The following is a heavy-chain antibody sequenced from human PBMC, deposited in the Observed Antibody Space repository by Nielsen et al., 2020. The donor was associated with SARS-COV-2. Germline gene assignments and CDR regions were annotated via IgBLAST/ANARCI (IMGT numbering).Heavy chain of an antibody. Sequence: GGSLRFSCAASGFTFSSYGMHWVRQAPGKGLEWVAVIWYDGSNKYYADSVKGRFTISRDNSKNTLYLQMNSLRAEDTAVYYCARDDVYYDILTGYHPYYYYGMDVWGQGTTVTVSS. V-gene: IGHV3-33*01. D-gene: IGHD3-9*01. CDR3: ARDDVYYDILTGYHPYYYYGMDV. J-gene: IGHJ6*02. CDR1: GFTFSSYG. CDR2: IWYDGSNK.